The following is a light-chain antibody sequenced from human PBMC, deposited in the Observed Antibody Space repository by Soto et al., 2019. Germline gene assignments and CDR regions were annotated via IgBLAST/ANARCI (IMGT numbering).Light chain of an antibody. J-gene: IGKJ1*01. Sequence: LVLTQSPGTLSLSPGETATLSCRASQSVSNIYLGWYQQKPGQAPRLLIYGASSRATGIPDRFSGSGSGTDFTLTISRLEPEDFAVYYCQQFGSAPEGTFGQGTKVDIK. CDR3: QQFGSAPEGT. CDR2: GAS. CDR1: QSVSNIY. V-gene: IGKV3-20*01.